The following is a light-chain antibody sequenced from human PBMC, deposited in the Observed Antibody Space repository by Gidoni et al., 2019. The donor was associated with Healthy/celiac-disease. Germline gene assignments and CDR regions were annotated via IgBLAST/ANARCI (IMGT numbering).Light chain of an antibody. V-gene: IGKV3-11*01. Sequence: EIVLTQSPATLSLSPGERATLSCRASQSVSSYLAWYQQKPGQAPRLLIYDVSNRATGIPARFSGSGSGTDFTLTISSLEPEDFAVYYCQQRSNWPPLFAFGPXTKVDIK. CDR3: QQRSNWPPLFA. CDR2: DVS. CDR1: QSVSSY. J-gene: IGKJ3*01.